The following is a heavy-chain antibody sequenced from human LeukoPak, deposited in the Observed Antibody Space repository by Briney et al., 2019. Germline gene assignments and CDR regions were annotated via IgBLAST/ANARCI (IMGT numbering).Heavy chain of an antibody. Sequence: ASVKVSCKASGYTFTSYGISWVRQAPGQGLEWMGWISVYNGNTNYAQKFQGRVTMTRDTSTTTVYMELSSLRSEDTAVYYCAREESGGYFDYWGQGTLVTVSS. J-gene: IGHJ4*02. D-gene: IGHD2-8*02. CDR1: GYTFTSYG. CDR2: ISVYNGNT. CDR3: AREESGGYFDY. V-gene: IGHV1-18*01.